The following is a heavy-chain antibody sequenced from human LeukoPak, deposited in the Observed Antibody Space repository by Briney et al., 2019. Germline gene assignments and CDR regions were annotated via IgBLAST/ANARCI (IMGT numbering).Heavy chain of an antibody. J-gene: IGHJ6*03. D-gene: IGHD2-15*01. V-gene: IGHV4-38-2*02. Sequence: SETLSLTCTVSGYSISSGYYWGWIRQPPGKGLEWIGSIYHSGSTCYNPSLKSRVTISVDTSKNQFSLKLSSVTAADTAVYYCAREHCSGGSCYSIYYYYYMDVWGKGTTVTVSS. CDR1: GYSISSGYY. CDR3: AREHCSGGSCYSIYYYYYMDV. CDR2: IYHSGST.